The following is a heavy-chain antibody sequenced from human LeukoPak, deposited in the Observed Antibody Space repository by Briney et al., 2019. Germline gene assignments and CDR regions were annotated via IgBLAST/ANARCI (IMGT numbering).Heavy chain of an antibody. J-gene: IGHJ6*02. D-gene: IGHD5-18*01. CDR3: ARERARGYPLGYYGMDV. CDR1: GGSIGSYY. V-gene: IGHV4-59*01. Sequence: SETLSLTCTVSGGSIGSYYWSWIRQPPGKGLEWIGYIYYSGSTNYNPSLKSRVTISVDTSKNQFSLKLSSVTAADTAVYYCARERARGYPLGYYGMDVWGQGTTVTVSS. CDR2: IYYSGST.